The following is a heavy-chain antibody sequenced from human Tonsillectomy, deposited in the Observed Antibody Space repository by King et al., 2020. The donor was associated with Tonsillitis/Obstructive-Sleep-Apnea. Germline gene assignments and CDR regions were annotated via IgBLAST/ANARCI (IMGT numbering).Heavy chain of an antibody. J-gene: IGHJ4*02. Sequence: VQLVQSGAEVKKPGASVKVSCKASGYTFTSYAMHWVRQAPGQRLEWMGWINAGNGNTKYSQKFQGRVTITRDTSASTAYMELSSLRSEDTAVYYCARARITGTIGYFDYWGQGTLVTVSS. CDR2: INAGNGNT. CDR1: GYTFTSYA. V-gene: IGHV1-3*01. CDR3: ARARITGTIGYFDY. D-gene: IGHD1-7*01.